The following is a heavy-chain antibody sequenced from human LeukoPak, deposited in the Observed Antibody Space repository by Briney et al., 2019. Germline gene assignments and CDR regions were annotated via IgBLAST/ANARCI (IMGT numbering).Heavy chain of an antibody. J-gene: IGHJ5*02. CDR2: IIPIFGTA. V-gene: IGHV1-69*13. CDR1: GGTFSSYA. CDR3: AREEGTSYPGWFDP. D-gene: IGHD2-2*01. Sequence: GASVKASCKASGGTFSSYAISWVRQAPGQGLEWMGGIIPIFGTANYAQKFQGRVTITADESTSTAYMELSSLRSEDTAVYYCAREEGTSYPGWFDPWGQGTLVTVSS.